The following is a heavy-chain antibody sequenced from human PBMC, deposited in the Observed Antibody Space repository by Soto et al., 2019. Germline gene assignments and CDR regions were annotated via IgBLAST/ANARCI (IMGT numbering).Heavy chain of an antibody. D-gene: IGHD2-8*01. Sequence: EVQLLESGGGLVQPGGSLRLSCAASGFTFNNYAMNWVRQAPGKGLEWVSAISTSGDNTYYADSVKGRFSISRDNSKNTLYLQMNSLRADDTAVFYCAKGFCTDGLCYIYPHPIDYWGQGTLVTVSS. J-gene: IGHJ4*02. CDR2: ISTSGDNT. V-gene: IGHV3-23*01. CDR3: AKGFCTDGLCYIYPHPIDY. CDR1: GFTFNNYA.